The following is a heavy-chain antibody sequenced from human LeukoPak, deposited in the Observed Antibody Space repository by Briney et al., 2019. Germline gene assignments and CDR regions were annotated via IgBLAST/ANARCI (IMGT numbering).Heavy chain of an antibody. CDR3: ARGMAVAAYFDY. CDR1: GGSISSYY. CDR2: IYTSGST. J-gene: IGHJ4*02. V-gene: IGHV4-4*07. D-gene: IGHD6-19*01. Sequence: SGTLSLTCTVSGGSISSYYWSWIRQPAGKGLEWIGRIYTSGSTNYNPSLKSRVTISVDTSKNQFSLKLSSVTAADTAVYYCARGMAVAAYFDYWGQGTLVTVSS.